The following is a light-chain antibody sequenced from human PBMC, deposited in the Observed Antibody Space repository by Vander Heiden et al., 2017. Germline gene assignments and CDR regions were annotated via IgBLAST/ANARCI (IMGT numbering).Light chain of an antibody. CDR1: QSISTY. Sequence: DIQMTQSPSSLSTSVGDRVTITCRASQSISTYLNWYQQKPGKAPKLLIYAASGFQSGVPSRFSGSGSGTDFTLTISRLRPEDFATYYCQQKDTTPQTFGQGTKMEIK. CDR2: AAS. CDR3: QQKDTTPQT. V-gene: IGKV1-39*01. J-gene: IGKJ2*01.